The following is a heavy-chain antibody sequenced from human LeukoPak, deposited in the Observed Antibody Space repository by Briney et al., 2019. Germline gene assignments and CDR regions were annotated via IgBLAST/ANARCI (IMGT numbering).Heavy chain of an antibody. D-gene: IGHD3-22*01. V-gene: IGHV3-21*01. CDR3: ARVYYDSSGYYSFLDY. CDR1: GFTFSSYS. Sequence: PGGSLRLSCAASGFTFSSYSMNWVRQAPGKGLEWVSSISSSSSYIYYADSVKGRFTISRDNAKNSLYLQMNSLRAEDTAVYYCARVYYDSSGYYSFLDYWGQGTLVTVSS. CDR2: ISSSSSYI. J-gene: IGHJ4*02.